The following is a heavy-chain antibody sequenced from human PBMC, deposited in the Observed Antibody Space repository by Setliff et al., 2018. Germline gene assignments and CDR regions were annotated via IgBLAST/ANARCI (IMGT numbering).Heavy chain of an antibody. V-gene: IGHV3-21*01. CDR3: ARSAANGGHDPFDI. CDR1: GFPFSIYS. Sequence: GESLKISCAASGFPFSIYSMHWVRQAPGKGLEWVSSISGSCFHIYYRDSVKGRFTISRDNARNSLYLQMNSLRADDTAVYYCARSAANGGHDPFDIWGQGTMVTVSS. D-gene: IGHD6-25*01. J-gene: IGHJ3*02. CDR2: ISGSCFHI.